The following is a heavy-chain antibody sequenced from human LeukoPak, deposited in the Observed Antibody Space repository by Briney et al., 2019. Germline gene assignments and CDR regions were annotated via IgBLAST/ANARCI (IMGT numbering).Heavy chain of an antibody. Sequence: SETLSPTCTVSGGSISSYYWSWIRQPAGKGLEWIGRIYTSGSTNYNPSLKSRVTMSVDTSKNQFSLELSSVTAADTAVYYCARDLGRPKIANYFDYWGQGTLVTVSS. J-gene: IGHJ4*02. D-gene: IGHD1-1*01. CDR2: IYTSGST. CDR3: ARDLGRPKIANYFDY. V-gene: IGHV4-4*07. CDR1: GGSISSYY.